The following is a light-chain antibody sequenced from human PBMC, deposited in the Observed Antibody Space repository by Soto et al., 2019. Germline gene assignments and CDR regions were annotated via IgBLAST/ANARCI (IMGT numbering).Light chain of an antibody. CDR3: CSHVGGSSPQWV. Sequence: QSVLTQPASGSGSPGQAITISCTGTSTDVGVYNLVSWFQQHPGKDPKLMISEVNKRPSGVSNRFSGSKSANTASLTISGLQAEDDADYYCCSHVGGSSPQWVFGGGTNHTIL. J-gene: IGLJ3*02. V-gene: IGLV2-23*02. CDR2: EVN. CDR1: STDVGVYNL.